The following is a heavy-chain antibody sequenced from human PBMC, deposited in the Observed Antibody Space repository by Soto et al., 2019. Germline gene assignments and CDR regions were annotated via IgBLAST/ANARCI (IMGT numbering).Heavy chain of an antibody. CDR2: IYYSGST. V-gene: IGHV4-59*01. D-gene: IGHD3-10*01. J-gene: IGHJ5*02. Sequence: SETLSLTCTVSGGPISSYYWSWIRQPPGKGLEWIGYIYYSGSTNYNPSLKSRVTISVDTSKNQFSLKLSSVTAADTAVYYCAIASFGLNWFDPWGQGTLVTVS. CDR1: GGPISSYY. CDR3: AIASFGLNWFDP.